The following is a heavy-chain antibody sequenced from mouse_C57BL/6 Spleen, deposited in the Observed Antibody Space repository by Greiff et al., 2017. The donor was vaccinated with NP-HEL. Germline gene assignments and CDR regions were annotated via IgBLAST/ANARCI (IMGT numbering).Heavy chain of an antibody. CDR3: ARQGDYDGFDY. D-gene: IGHD2-4*01. V-gene: IGHV5-17*01. J-gene: IGHJ2*01. CDR2: ISSGSSTI. Sequence: EVKLVESGGGLVKPGGSLKLSCAASGFTFSDYGMHWVRQAPEKGLEWVAYISSGSSTIYYADPVKGRFTISRDNAKNTLFLQMTSLRSEDTAMDYCARQGDYDGFDYWGQGTTLTVSS. CDR1: GFTFSDYG.